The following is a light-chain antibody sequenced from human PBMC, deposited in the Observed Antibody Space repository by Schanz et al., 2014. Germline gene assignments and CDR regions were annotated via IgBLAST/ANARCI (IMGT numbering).Light chain of an antibody. CDR3: VLYIWTSVRI. Sequence: QTVVTQEPSLSVSPGGTVTLTCGLDSGSVSTENYPDWYQQTPGQAPRVLIYNTNIRSSGVPDRFSGSILGNKAALTITGAHADDDADYYCVLYIWTSVRIFGGGTKLTVL. J-gene: IGLJ2*01. CDR2: NTN. CDR1: SGSVSTENY. V-gene: IGLV8-61*01.